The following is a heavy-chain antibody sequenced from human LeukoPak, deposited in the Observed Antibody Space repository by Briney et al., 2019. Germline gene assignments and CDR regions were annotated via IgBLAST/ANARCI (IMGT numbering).Heavy chain of an antibody. CDR1: GYSFTSYW. Sequence: GESLKISCKGSGYSFTSYWIGWVRQMPGKGLEWMGIIYPGDSDTKYSPSFQGQVTISADKSISTAYLQWSNLKASDTAMYYCARPSRSGSYPDAFDIWGQGTMVTVSS. J-gene: IGHJ3*02. V-gene: IGHV5-51*01. CDR2: IYPGDSDT. D-gene: IGHD3-10*01. CDR3: ARPSRSGSYPDAFDI.